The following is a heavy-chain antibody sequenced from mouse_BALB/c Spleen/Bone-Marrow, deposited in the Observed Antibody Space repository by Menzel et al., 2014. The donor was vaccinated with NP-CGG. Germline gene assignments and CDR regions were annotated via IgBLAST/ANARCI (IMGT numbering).Heavy chain of an antibody. V-gene: IGHV7-3*02. CDR2: IRNKANGYTT. Sequence: EVNVVESGGGLVQPGGSLILSCATSGFTFTDYYMNWVRQPPGKALEWLGFIRNKANGYTTEYSASVKGRFTISRDNSQSILYLQMNTLRAEDSATYYCARDSRSTVSHFDYWGQGTTLTVSS. D-gene: IGHD1-1*01. CDR3: ARDSRSTVSHFDY. J-gene: IGHJ2*01. CDR1: GFTFTDYY.